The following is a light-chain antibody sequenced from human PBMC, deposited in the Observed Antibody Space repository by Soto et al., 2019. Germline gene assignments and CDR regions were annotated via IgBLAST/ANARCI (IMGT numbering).Light chain of an antibody. CDR3: QQRSKWRT. CDR1: QSVSGY. CDR2: DAS. Sequence: EIVMTQSPATLSVSPGERATLSCRASQSVSGYLAWYQQKPGQAPSLLIYDASSRDTGIPARFSGSGFGTDYTLTISSLEPEDFAVYYCQQRSKWRTFGQGTKVDIK. V-gene: IGKV3-11*01. J-gene: IGKJ1*01.